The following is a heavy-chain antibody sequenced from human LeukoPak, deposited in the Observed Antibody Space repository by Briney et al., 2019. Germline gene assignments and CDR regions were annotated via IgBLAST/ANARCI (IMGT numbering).Heavy chain of an antibody. CDR2: IYPGDSDT. CDR1: GYRFTSYW. J-gene: IGHJ4*02. Sequence: GESLKISCKGSGYRFTSYWIGWVRQMPGKGLEWMGIIYPGDSDTRYSPSFQGQVTISADKSISTAYLQWSSLKASDTAMYYCARQVYSGYCSGGSCYSSFDYWGQGTLVTVSS. CDR3: ARQVYSGYCSGGSCYSSFDY. D-gene: IGHD2-15*01. V-gene: IGHV5-51*01.